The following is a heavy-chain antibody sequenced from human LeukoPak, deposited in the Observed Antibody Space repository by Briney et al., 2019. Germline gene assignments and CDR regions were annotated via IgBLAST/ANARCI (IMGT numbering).Heavy chain of an antibody. CDR3: ARGPAWGGDIPPGAFDI. CDR2: MNPNSGNT. J-gene: IGHJ3*02. Sequence: ASVKVSCKASGYTFTSYDINWVRQATGEGLEWMGWMNPNSGNTGYAQKFQGRVTKTRNTSISTAYMELSSLRSEDTAVYYCARGPAWGGDIPPGAFDIWGQGTMVTVSS. D-gene: IGHD3-9*01. CDR1: GYTFTSYD. V-gene: IGHV1-8*01.